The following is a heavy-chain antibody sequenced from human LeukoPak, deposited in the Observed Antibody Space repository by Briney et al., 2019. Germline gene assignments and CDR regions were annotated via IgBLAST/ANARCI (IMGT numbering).Heavy chain of an antibody. D-gene: IGHD4-11*01. CDR1: GGSMSSYY. CDR3: ARESADSNPYYGMDV. CDR2: IYYSGST. J-gene: IGHJ6*02. V-gene: IGHV4-59*01. Sequence: SETLSLTCTASGGSMSSYYWSWIRQPPGKGLEWIGYIYYSGSTNYNPSLKSRVTISVDTSKNQFSLKLSSVTAADTAVYYCARESADSNPYYGMDVWGQRTTVTVSS.